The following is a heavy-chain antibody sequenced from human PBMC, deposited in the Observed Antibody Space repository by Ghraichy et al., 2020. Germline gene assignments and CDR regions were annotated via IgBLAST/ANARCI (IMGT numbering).Heavy chain of an antibody. J-gene: IGHJ4*02. D-gene: IGHD5-18*01. V-gene: IGHV3-7*01. CDR2: IKQDGSEK. CDR3: ARKGYSYGDIDY. Sequence: GGSLGLSCVVSGFTFSSYWMSWVRQAPGKGLEWVANIKQDGSEKYYVDSVEGRFTISRDNAKNSLYLQMNSLRAEDTAVYYCARKGYSYGDIDYWGQGTLVTVSS. CDR1: GFTFSSYW.